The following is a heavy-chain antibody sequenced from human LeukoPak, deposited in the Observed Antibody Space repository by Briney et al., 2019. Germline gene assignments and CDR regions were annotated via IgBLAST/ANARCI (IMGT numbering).Heavy chain of an antibody. J-gene: IGHJ4*02. CDR3: ARQLSPNTTPFFDY. CDR2: IYPGDSGI. Sequence: GESLKISCKGSGYIFTSYSIGWVRQMPGKGLEWMGIIYPGDSGITYSPSFQGQVTISADKSISTAYLQWSSLKASDTAMYYCARQLSPNTTPFFDYWGQGTLVTVSS. V-gene: IGHV5-51*01. CDR1: GYIFTSYS. D-gene: IGHD1-14*01.